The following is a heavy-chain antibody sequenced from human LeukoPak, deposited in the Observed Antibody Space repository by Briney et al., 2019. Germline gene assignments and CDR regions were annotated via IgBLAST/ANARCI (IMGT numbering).Heavy chain of an antibody. D-gene: IGHD6-13*01. Sequence: GRSLRLSCAASGFTFSSYGMHWVRQAPGKGLEWVAVISYDGSNKYYADSVKGRFTISRDNAKNSLDLQMNSLKAEDTAVYYCARARPPDYSSGWYTFDYWGQGTLVTVSS. V-gene: IGHV3-30*03. CDR2: ISYDGSNK. CDR3: ARARPPDYSSGWYTFDY. CDR1: GFTFSSYG. J-gene: IGHJ4*02.